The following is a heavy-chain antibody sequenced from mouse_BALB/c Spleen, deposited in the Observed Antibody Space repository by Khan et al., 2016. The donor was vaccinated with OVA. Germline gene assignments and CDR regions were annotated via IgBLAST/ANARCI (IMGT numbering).Heavy chain of an antibody. Sequence: EVELVESGGGLVQPGGSRKLSCAASGFTFSGFGMHWFRQAPEKGLEWVAYISSGSSTIYYAATVKGRFTISRDNPKNTLFLQMASLRTDDTAMYFCAKTGNYYFDDWGQGTTLTVSS. CDR2: ISSGSSTI. V-gene: IGHV5-17*02. CDR1: GFTFSGFG. D-gene: IGHD2-1*01. CDR3: AKTGNYYFDD. J-gene: IGHJ2*01.